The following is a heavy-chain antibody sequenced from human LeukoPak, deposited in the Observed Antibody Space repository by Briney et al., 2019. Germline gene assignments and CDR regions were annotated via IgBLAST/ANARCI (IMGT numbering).Heavy chain of an antibody. Sequence: SETLSLTCTVSGGSISSYYWSWIRQPAGKGLEWIGRIYTSGSTNYSPSLKSRVTMSVDTSKNQFSLKLSSVTAADTAVYYCVAVGSGWYSSSWYLGYWGQGTLVTVSS. J-gene: IGHJ4*02. V-gene: IGHV4-4*07. CDR1: GGSISSYY. D-gene: IGHD6-13*01. CDR3: VAVGSGWYSSSWYLGY. CDR2: IYTSGST.